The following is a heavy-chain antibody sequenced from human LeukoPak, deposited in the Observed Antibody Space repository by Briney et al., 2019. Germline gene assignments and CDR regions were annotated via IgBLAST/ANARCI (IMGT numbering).Heavy chain of an antibody. CDR3: AKDPRTVTTGGYYYYGMDV. D-gene: IGHD4-17*01. Sequence: GGSLRLSCAASGFTFSSYDMHWVRQATGKGLEWVSAIGTAGDTYYPGSVKGRFTISRDNSKDTLYLQMNSLRAEDTAVYYCAKDPRTVTTGGYYYYGMDVWGQGTTVTVSS. CDR2: IGTAGDT. J-gene: IGHJ6*02. V-gene: IGHV3-13*04. CDR1: GFTFSSYD.